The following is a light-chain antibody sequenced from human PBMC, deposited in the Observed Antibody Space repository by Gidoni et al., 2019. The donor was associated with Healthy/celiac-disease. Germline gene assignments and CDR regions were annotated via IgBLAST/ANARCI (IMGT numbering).Light chain of an antibody. CDR1: QSISNY. J-gene: IGKJ4*01. CDR3: QQSYSSPLT. CDR2: AAS. Sequence: DIQMTQSPSSLSASVGDRDTITCRASQSISNYLNWYQQKPGKSTKLLIYAASSLQSGVPSRFSGSGSVTIFTLTIRSLQPEDFATYYCQQSYSSPLTFXGXTKVEIK. V-gene: IGKV1-39*01.